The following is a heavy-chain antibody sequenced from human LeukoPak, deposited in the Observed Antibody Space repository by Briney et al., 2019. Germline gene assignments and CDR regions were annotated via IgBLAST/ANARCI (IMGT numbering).Heavy chain of an antibody. V-gene: IGHV1-46*01. J-gene: IGHJ5*02. CDR1: GYTFTSYY. Sequence: GASVKVSCKASGYTFTSYYIHWVRQAPGQGLEWMGIINPSGGSTSYAQKFQGRVTMTRDMSTSTIYMELNSLRSEDTAVYYCARVVNPTYCSSPRCYWKGWFDPWGQGTLVTVSS. CDR3: ARVVNPTYCSSPRCYWKGWFDP. CDR2: INPSGGST. D-gene: IGHD2-2*01.